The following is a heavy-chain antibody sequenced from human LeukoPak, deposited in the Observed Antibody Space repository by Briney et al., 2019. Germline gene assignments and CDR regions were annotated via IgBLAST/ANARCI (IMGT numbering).Heavy chain of an antibody. CDR3: ARASPGYSGYHVPSALFDY. CDR1: GGSVSSGSYY. CDR2: IYYSGST. V-gene: IGHV4-30-4*01. J-gene: IGHJ4*02. Sequence: SETLSLTCTVSGGSVSSGSYYWSWIRQPPGKGLEWIGYIYYSGSTYYNPSLKSRVTISVDTSKNQFSLKLSSVTAADTAVYYCARASPGYSGYHVPSALFDYWGQGTLVTVSS. D-gene: IGHD5-12*01.